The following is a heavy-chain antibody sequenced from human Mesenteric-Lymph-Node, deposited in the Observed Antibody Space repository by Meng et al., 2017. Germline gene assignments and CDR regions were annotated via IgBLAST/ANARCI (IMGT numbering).Heavy chain of an antibody. V-gene: IGHV4-34*02. J-gene: IGHJ4*02. CDR2: VYHNGVT. Sequence: QVQLKQWGADVVKPPETLSLTCAVYGGSLSGYYWSWIRHPPGKGLEWMGEVYHNGVTKYSPSLRSRVVISIDTSKNQFSLNLRSVSAADTAMYYCERGGATPMIIKYWGPGTLVTVSS. CDR3: ERGGATPMIIKY. D-gene: IGHD3-10*01. CDR1: GGSLSGYY.